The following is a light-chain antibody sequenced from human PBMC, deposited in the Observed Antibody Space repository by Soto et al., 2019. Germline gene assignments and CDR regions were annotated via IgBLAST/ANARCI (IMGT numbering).Light chain of an antibody. J-gene: IGKJ5*01. CDR2: MVS. CDR1: QSLLHKNGNTY. V-gene: IGKV2-30*02. Sequence: DVLLTQSPISLPATLGQPASISCRSSQSLLHKNGNTYLTWFHQRPVQPPRRLIYMVSNRDSGVPDRVSGSGSGADFTLRSSRVEAEDVGTYFCMQGTYWPTFGQGTRLDIK. CDR3: MQGTYWPT.